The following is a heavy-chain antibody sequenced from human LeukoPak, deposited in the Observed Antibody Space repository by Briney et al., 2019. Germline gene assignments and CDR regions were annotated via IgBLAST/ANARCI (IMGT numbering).Heavy chain of an antibody. D-gene: IGHD3-22*01. J-gene: IGHJ4*02. V-gene: IGHV3-7*05. CDR1: GFTFSSYW. Sequence: GGSLRLSCAASGFTFSSYWMSWVRQAPGKGLEWVANIKQDGSEKYYVDSVKGRFAISRDNAKNSLYLQMNSLRAEDTAVYYCATYYYDSSGYYSVYFDYWGQGTLVTVSS. CDR3: ATYYYDSSGYYSVYFDY. CDR2: IKQDGSEK.